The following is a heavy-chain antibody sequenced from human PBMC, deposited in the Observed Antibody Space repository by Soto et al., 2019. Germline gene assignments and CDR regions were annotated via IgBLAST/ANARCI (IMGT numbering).Heavy chain of an antibody. J-gene: IGHJ4*02. D-gene: IGHD3-16*01. Sequence: EVQLLESGGDLVHPGGSLTLSCVASGFTFNNYAMSWVRQAPGKGPEWVSAISYIDGHTFYAGSVRGRFTVSRDDSKNTLYLQMNSLRVEDSAIYYCAKSLNTFGGVAGQTPLFVFWGQGTLVTVSS. CDR1: GFTFNNYA. CDR2: ISYIDGHT. CDR3: AKSLNTFGGVAGQTPLFVF. V-gene: IGHV3-23*01.